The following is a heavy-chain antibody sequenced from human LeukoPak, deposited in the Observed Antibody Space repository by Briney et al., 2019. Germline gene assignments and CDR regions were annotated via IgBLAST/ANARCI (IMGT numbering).Heavy chain of an antibody. CDR2: IVVGSGNT. V-gene: IGHV1-58*02. CDR1: GFTFTSSA. Sequence: GTTVKVSCKASGFTFTSSAMQWVRQAHGQRLEWIGWIVVGSGNTNYAQNFQERVTITRDMSTSSAYMELSSLRSEDTAVYYCAANTPRVVREDAFDIWGQGTMVTVSS. J-gene: IGHJ3*02. D-gene: IGHD2-21*01. CDR3: AANTPRVVREDAFDI.